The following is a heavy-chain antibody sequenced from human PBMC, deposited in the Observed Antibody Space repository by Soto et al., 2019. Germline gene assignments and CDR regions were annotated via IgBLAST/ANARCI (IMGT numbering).Heavy chain of an antibody. Sequence: EVQLVQAGAEVKKPGESLRISCKGSGYSFTSYLISGVRQMPGKGLEWMGRIDPSGYYNNYSPSFQGHVTISADKSISTAYLQWRSLKASDTAMYYCARTSMQSRGYSYGHGGMDVWGQGTTVTVSS. CDR3: ARTSMQSRGYSYGHGGMDV. V-gene: IGHV5-10-1*01. CDR2: IDPSGYYN. J-gene: IGHJ6*02. D-gene: IGHD5-18*01. CDR1: GYSFTSYL.